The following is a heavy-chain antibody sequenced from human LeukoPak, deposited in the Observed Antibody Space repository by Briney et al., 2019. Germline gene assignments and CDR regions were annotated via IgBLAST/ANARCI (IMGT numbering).Heavy chain of an antibody. D-gene: IGHD3-16*01. CDR3: VTARQGWGSYGFVPKAY. Sequence: ASVKVSCKASGYTFTGYYMHWVRQAPGQGLEWMGLINPNSGGTNYAQKFQGRVTMTRDTSISTAYMELSRLRSDDTAVYYCVTARQGWGSYGFVPKAYWGQGTLVTVSS. CDR2: INPNSGGT. CDR1: GYTFTGYY. J-gene: IGHJ4*02. V-gene: IGHV1-2*02.